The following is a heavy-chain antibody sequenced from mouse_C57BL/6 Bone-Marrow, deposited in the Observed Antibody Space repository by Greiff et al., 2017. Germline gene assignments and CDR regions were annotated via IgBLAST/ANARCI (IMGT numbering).Heavy chain of an antibody. CDR1: GFTFSSYG. CDR2: ISSGGSYT. D-gene: IGHD1-2*01. Sequence: EVKLVESGGDLVKPGGSLKLSCAASGFTFSSYGMSWVRQTPDKRLEWVATISSGGSYTYYPDSVKGRFTISRDNAKNTLYLQMSSLKSEDTAMYYCAGITYFDYWGQGTTLTVSS. CDR3: AGITYFDY. V-gene: IGHV5-6*01. J-gene: IGHJ2*01.